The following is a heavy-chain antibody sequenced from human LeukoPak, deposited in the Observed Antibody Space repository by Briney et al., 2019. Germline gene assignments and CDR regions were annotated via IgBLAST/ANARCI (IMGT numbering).Heavy chain of an antibody. Sequence: SETLSLTCTVSGDSISSRSYYWGWIRQPPGKGLEWIGSIYYNEGTYYNPSLKSRVTISIDTSKNQFSLQLNSVTPEDTAVYYCARDLFAATPGYYYYMDVWGKGTTVTVSS. V-gene: IGHV4-39*07. D-gene: IGHD2-21*01. CDR3: ARDLFAATPGYYYYMDV. CDR2: IYYNEGT. CDR1: GDSISSRSYY. J-gene: IGHJ6*03.